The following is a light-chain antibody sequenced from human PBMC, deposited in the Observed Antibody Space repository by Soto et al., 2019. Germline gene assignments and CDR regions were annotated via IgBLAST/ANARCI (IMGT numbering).Light chain of an antibody. CDR3: QKYNSARWT. Sequence: DIQMTQSPSSLSASVGDRVTITCRASQGICNYLPWYHQIPVKVPKLLIYAAATLQSGVPSRFSGSGSGTDFTLTISSLQPEDVATYYCQKYNSARWTFGLGTKVDIK. V-gene: IGKV1-27*01. CDR1: QGICNY. CDR2: AAA. J-gene: IGKJ1*01.